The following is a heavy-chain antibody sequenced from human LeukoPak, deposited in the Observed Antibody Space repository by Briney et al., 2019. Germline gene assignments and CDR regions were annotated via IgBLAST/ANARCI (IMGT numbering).Heavy chain of an antibody. Sequence: GGSLRLSCAASGFTFSSYAMSWVRQAPGKGLEWVSAISGSGGSTYYADSVKGRFTISRDNSKNTLYLQMNSLRAEDTAVYYCAKDGKYSYDYSGNYFDYWGQGTLVTVSS. CDR3: AKDGKYSYDYSGNYFDY. D-gene: IGHD5-18*01. CDR1: GFTFSSYA. V-gene: IGHV3-23*01. CDR2: ISGSGGST. J-gene: IGHJ4*02.